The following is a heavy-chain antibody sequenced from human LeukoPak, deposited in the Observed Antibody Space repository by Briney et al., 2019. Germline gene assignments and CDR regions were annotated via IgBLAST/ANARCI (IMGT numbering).Heavy chain of an antibody. CDR1: GYTFTSYD. CDR2: MNPNSGNT. CDR3: ARGEVLGHCSGGSCSEFEYFQH. J-gene: IGHJ1*01. D-gene: IGHD2-15*01. V-gene: IGHV1-8*01. Sequence: ASVKVSCKASGYTFTSYDINWVRQATGQGLEWMGWMNPNSGNTGYAQKFQGRVTMTRNTSISTAYMELSSLRSEDTAVYYCARGEVLGHCSGGSCSEFEYFQHWGQGTLVTVSS.